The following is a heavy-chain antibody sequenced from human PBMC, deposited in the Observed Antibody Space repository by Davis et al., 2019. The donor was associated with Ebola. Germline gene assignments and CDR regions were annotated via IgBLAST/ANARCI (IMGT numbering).Heavy chain of an antibody. J-gene: IGHJ4*02. CDR2: IYYSGST. CDR3: ARADYTRYFDH. CDR1: GGSISSYY. V-gene: IGHV4-59*01. D-gene: IGHD3-16*01. Sequence: MPSETLSLTCTVSGGSISSYYWSWIRQPPGKGLEWIGYIYYSGSTNYNPSLKSRVTISVDTSKNQFSLKLSSVTAADTAVYYCARADYTRYFDHWGQGTVVTVSS.